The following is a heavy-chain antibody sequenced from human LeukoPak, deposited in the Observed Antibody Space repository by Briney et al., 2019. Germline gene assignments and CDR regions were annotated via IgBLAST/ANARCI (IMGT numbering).Heavy chain of an antibody. Sequence: QSGGSLRLSCAASGFTFSSYGMHWVRQAPGKGLEWVAVIWYDGSNKYYADSVKGRFTISRDNSKNTLYLQMNSLRAEDTAVYYCARSVRRLGGHWFDPWGQGTLVTVSP. CDR1: GFTFSSYG. J-gene: IGHJ5*02. V-gene: IGHV3-33*01. CDR2: IWYDGSNK. D-gene: IGHD3-10*01. CDR3: ARSVRRLGGHWFDP.